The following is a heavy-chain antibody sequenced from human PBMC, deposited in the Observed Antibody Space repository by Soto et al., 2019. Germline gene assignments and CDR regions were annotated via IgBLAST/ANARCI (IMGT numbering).Heavy chain of an antibody. Sequence: QVQLQESGPGLVKPSQTLSLTCTVTGASISSGGYYWTWIRQHPGKGLEWLAYIHSIGSTYYNPSLTGRAAISMDTSKNQFSLKVTSVTAADSAVYYGVRDASRLLGYHVDVWGQGTTVTVSS. J-gene: IGHJ6*02. CDR3: VRDASRLLGYHVDV. D-gene: IGHD6-25*01. V-gene: IGHV4-31*03. CDR2: IHSIGST. CDR1: GASISSGGYY.